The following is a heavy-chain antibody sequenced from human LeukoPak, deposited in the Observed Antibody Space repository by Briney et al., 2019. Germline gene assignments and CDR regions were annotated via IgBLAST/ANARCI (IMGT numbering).Heavy chain of an antibody. CDR2: ISSDGSTT. V-gene: IGHV3-74*01. Sequence: GGSLRLSCAASGFIFNDFWMHWLRQVPGKGPVWVSRISSDGSTTYYADSVKGRFTISRDNAKNTLYLQMSSLRVEDTAVYYCGTAQYWGQGTLPTVSS. CDR3: GTAQY. J-gene: IGHJ4*02. CDR1: GFIFNDFW.